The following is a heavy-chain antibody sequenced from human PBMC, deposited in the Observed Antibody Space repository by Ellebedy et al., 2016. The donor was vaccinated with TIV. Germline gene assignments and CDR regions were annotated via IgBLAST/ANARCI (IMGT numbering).Heavy chain of an antibody. D-gene: IGHD6-13*01. CDR2: ISGSGGST. J-gene: IGHJ4*02. CDR1: GFTFSSYA. V-gene: IGHV3-23*01. Sequence: GGSLRLXXAASGFTFSSYAMSWVRQAPGKGLEWVSTISGSGGSTYYADSVKGRFTISRDNSENTLYLQMKSLRAEDTAVYYCAKDIEGFIAAAVWYFDYWGQGTLVTVSS. CDR3: AKDIEGFIAAAVWYFDY.